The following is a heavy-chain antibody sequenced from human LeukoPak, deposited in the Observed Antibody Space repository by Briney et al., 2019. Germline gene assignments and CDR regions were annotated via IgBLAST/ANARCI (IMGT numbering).Heavy chain of an antibody. CDR2: IVYDGRTE. V-gene: IGHV3-30*01. J-gene: IGHJ4*02. CDR1: GFTFSDYA. CDR3: VRRSGGFGKFDY. Sequence: GGSLRLSCAASGFTFSDYAMHWVRQAPGKGLEWVALIVYDGRTEYYADSVKGRLTISRDNAKNTLYLQMDSLGVVDTAVYYCVRRSGGFGKFDYWGQGTLVTVSS. D-gene: IGHD1-26*01.